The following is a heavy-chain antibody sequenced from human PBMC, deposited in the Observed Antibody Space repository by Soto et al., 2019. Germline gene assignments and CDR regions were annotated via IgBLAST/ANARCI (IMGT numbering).Heavy chain of an antibody. J-gene: IGHJ5*02. Sequence: SETLSLTCAVYGGSFSGYYWTWIRQPPGTGLEWIGEINHSGSTNYNPSLKSRVTITKDTSKNQVVLTMTNMDPVDTATYYCAHSLIGYYYDSSGSNWFDPWGQGTLVTVSS. CDR3: AHSLIGYYYDSSGSNWFDP. D-gene: IGHD3-22*01. V-gene: IGHV4-34*01. CDR2: INHSGST. CDR1: GGSFSGYY.